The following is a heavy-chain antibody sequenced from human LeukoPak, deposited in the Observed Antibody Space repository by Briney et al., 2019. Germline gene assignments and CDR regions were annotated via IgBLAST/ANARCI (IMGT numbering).Heavy chain of an antibody. CDR2: IIPISGVV. V-gene: IGHV1-69*04. CDR1: ANTSTNYA. CDR3: ARGAFGSHSASDF. J-gene: IGHJ4*02. D-gene: IGHD3-10*01. Sequence: SVKVSCKISANTSTNYAINWVRQVPGQGLEWMGKIIPISGVVNYAQRFQDRVTATADKSTTTVHMELSSLKSDDTAVYYCARGAFGSHSASDFWGQGTLVTVSS.